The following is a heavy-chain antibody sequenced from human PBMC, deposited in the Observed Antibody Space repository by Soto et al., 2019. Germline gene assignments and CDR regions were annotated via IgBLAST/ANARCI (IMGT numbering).Heavy chain of an antibody. CDR1: GGSIRPYY. D-gene: IGHD6-6*01. V-gene: IGHV4-59*12. J-gene: IGHJ4*02. Sequence: QVQLQESGPGLVKPSETLSLTCTVFGGSIRPYYWRWIRQPPGKQLEWIGYIYYTGSTNYSPSLKSRVTMSLDTSKNLLSLKLNSVTAADTAVYYCARGSPLSSSFPLDYWGQGSLVAVSS. CDR3: ARGSPLSSSFPLDY. CDR2: IYYTGST.